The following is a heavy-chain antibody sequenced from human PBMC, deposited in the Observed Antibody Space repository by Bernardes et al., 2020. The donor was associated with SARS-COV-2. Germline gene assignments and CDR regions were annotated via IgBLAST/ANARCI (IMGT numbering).Heavy chain of an antibody. CDR1: GFTVSSNY. CDR3: ARGELWGDFWPFYMDV. D-gene: IGHD3-3*01. J-gene: IGHJ6*03. CDR2: IYSGGST. V-gene: IGHV3-53*04. Sequence: GGSLRLSCAASGFTVSSNYMSWVRQAPGKGLEWISVIYSGGSTYYADSVKGRFTISRHNSKNTLYLQMNSLRAEDTAVYYCARGELWGDFWPFYMDVWGKGTTVTVSS.